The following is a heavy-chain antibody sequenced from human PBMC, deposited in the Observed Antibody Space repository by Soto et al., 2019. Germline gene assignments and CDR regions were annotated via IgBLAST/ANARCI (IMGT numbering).Heavy chain of an antibody. J-gene: IGHJ5*02. CDR3: ARARGRVVGLTLEDTYFDP. D-gene: IGHD2-21*01. Sequence: QVQLQASGPGLVKPSQTLSLTCTVSGGSISTGDLSWSWIRQHPGKGLEWIGDMFHSGSPYYNPTLTRRVNLSADPSKSQCSLRLRSVTAADTAVYYCARARGRVVGLTLEDTYFDPWGQGTLVIVSS. V-gene: IGHV4-31*03. CDR2: MFHSGSP. CDR1: GGSISTGDLS.